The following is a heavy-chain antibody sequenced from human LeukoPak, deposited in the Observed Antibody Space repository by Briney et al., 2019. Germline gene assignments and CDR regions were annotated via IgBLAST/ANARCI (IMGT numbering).Heavy chain of an antibody. CDR3: AKDHGTGDIVVVPAAR. J-gene: IGHJ4*02. CDR2: ISGSGGST. CDR1: GFTFSSYA. V-gene: IGHV3-23*01. Sequence: GGSLRLPCAASGFTFSSYAMSWVRQAPGKGLEWVSAISGSGGSTYYADSVKGRFTISRDNSKNTLYLQMNSLRAEDTAVYYCAKDHGTGDIVVVPAARWGQGTLVTVSS. D-gene: IGHD2-2*01.